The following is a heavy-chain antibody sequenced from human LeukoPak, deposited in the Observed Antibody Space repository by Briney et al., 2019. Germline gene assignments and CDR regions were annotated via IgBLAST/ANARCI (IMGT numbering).Heavy chain of an antibody. Sequence: GSVKVSCKASGYTFTSYGISWVRQAPGQGLEWMGIINPSGGSTSYAQKFQGRVTMTRDMSTSTVYMELSSLRSEDTAVYYCAREGTVAGIRWFDPWGQGTLVTVSS. CDR3: AREGTVAGIRWFDP. CDR1: GYTFTSYG. D-gene: IGHD6-19*01. V-gene: IGHV1-46*01. J-gene: IGHJ5*02. CDR2: INPSGGST.